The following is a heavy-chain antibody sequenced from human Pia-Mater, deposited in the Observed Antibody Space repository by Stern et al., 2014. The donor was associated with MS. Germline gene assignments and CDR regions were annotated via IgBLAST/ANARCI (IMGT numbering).Heavy chain of an antibody. CDR1: GGSISTVGYY. CDR3: ARSDRLWGSFDY. J-gene: IGHJ4*02. Sequence: QLQLQESGPGLVKPSQTLSLTCSVSGGSISTVGYYWTWLRQHTGKGLEWIGYSYHSGSTYYNPSLKRRASISVDTSKNQFSLNVTSVTAADTALYYCARSDRLWGSFDYWGQGTLVTVSS. CDR2: SYHSGST. D-gene: IGHD3-16*01. V-gene: IGHV4-31*03.